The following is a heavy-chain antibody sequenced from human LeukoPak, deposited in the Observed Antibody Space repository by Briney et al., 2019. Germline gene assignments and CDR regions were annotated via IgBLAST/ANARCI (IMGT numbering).Heavy chain of an antibody. V-gene: IGHV3-7*01. J-gene: IGHJ5*02. CDR3: ANGGTYSSGP. CDR1: GFTFSNSW. Sequence: GGSLRLSCAASGFTFSNSWMSWVRQAPGKGLEWVATIKPDGSAQYYVDSVKGRFTTSRDNAKNSLFLQINSLRAEDTAVYYCANGGTYSSGPWGQGTLVTVSS. D-gene: IGHD3-22*01. CDR2: IKPDGSAQ.